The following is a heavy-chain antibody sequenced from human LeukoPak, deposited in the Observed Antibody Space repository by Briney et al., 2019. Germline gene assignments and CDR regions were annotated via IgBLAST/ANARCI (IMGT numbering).Heavy chain of an antibody. CDR3: AKASLSGSGSYDY. Sequence: GESLRLSCAASGFTFSSYAMSWVRQAPGKGPEWVSHISGSGGNTYYADSVKGRFTISKDKSKNTLYLQMNSLRAEDTAVYYCAKASLSGSGSYDYWGQGTQVTVSS. J-gene: IGHJ4*02. CDR1: GFTFSSYA. D-gene: IGHD6-25*01. CDR2: ISGSGGNT. V-gene: IGHV3-23*01.